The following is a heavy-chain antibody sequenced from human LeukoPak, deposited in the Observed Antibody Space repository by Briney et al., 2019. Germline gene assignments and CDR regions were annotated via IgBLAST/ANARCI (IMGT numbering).Heavy chain of an antibody. J-gene: IGHJ4*02. V-gene: IGHV1-46*01. CDR1: GYTFTSYY. CDR3: ARAVHSTVTHYIDY. CDR2: INPSGGST. D-gene: IGHD4-11*01. Sequence: GSSVKVSCKASGYTFTSYYMHWVRQAPGQGLEWMGIINPSGGSTSYSQKFQGRVTMTRDTSTSTVFMELSRLKSEDTAVYYCARAVHSTVTHYIDYWGQGTLVTVSS.